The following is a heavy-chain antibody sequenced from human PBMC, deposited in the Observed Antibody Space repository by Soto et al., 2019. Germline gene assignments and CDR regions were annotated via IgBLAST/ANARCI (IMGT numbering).Heavy chain of an antibody. CDR1: GFNFSSYA. V-gene: IGHV3-33*08. CDR2: IWFDGSNR. D-gene: IGHD3-10*02. J-gene: IGHJ4*02. CDR3: ASMFLGSPVEY. Sequence: GGSLRLSCAASGFNFSSYAMHWVSQAPGKGLEWVAVIWFDGSNRYYADPVKGRFTISRDNSKNTLYLEMNSLRAEDTAVYYCASMFLGSPVEYWGQGTLVTVSS.